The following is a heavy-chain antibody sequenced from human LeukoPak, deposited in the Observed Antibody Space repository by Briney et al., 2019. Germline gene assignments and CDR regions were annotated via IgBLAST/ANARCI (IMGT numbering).Heavy chain of an antibody. CDR3: ARSATYYYDSSGYYFDY. CDR2: VSGSGGRT. Sequence: GGSLRLSCTASGFTFSSYAMSWVRQAPGKGLERVSGVSGSGGRTYYADSVQGRFTISRDTSKNTLYLQMISLRAEDTAVYYCARSATYYYDSSGYYFDYWGQGTLVTVSS. J-gene: IGHJ4*02. CDR1: GFTFSSYA. V-gene: IGHV3-23*01. D-gene: IGHD3-22*01.